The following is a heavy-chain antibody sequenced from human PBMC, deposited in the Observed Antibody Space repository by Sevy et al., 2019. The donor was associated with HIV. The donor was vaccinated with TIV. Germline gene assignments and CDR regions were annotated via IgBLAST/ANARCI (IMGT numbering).Heavy chain of an antibody. CDR1: GFTFSSYA. Sequence: GGSLRLSCAASGFTFSSYAMSWVRQAPGKGLEWVSAISGSGGSTYYADSVKGRFTNSRDNPKNTLYLQMNSLRAEDTAVYYCTKDSPEIHFDYWGQGTLVTVSS. CDR2: ISGSGGST. CDR3: TKDSPEIHFDY. J-gene: IGHJ4*02. V-gene: IGHV3-23*01.